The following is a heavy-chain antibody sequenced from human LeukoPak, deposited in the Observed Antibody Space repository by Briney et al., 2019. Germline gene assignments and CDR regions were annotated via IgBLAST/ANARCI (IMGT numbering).Heavy chain of an antibody. V-gene: IGHV3-74*01. CDR2: INSDWTGK. Sequence: QPGRSLRLSCVASGFTFSDYWMHWVRQAPGKGLVWVSRINSDWTGKTYADSVKGRFTISRDNTKSTLYLQMDSLGAEDTAVYYCARGLPMGRGVISAFDLWGRGTVVTVSS. CDR3: ARGLPMGRGVISAFDL. J-gene: IGHJ3*01. CDR1: GFTFSDYW. D-gene: IGHD3-10*01.